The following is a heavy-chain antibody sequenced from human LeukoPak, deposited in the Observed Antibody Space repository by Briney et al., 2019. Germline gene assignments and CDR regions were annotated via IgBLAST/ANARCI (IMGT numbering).Heavy chain of an antibody. D-gene: IGHD6-13*01. J-gene: IGHJ3*02. CDR3: AKTYSSSWYSAFDI. Sequence: PGGPLRLSCAASGFTFSIYAMSWVRQAPGKGLEWVSAISGSGGSTYYADSVKGRFTISRDNSKNTLYLQMNSLRAEDTAVYYCAKTYSSSWYSAFDIWGQGTMVTVSS. CDR1: GFTFSIYA. CDR2: ISGSGGST. V-gene: IGHV3-23*01.